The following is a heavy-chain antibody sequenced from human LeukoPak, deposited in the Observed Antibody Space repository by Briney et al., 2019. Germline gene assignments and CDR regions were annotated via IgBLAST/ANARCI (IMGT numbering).Heavy chain of an antibody. CDR1: GGSISSSSHY. CDR3: VRWQSGSMFHPP. CDR2: IYYSGTT. Sequence: PSETLSLTCTVSGGSISSSSHYWGWIRQPPGKGLEWIGSIYYSGTTAYNPSLKSRVTISVDTSKNQFSLKFSSVTAADTAVYYCVRWQSGSMFHPPWGQGTLVTVSS. J-gene: IGHJ5*02. V-gene: IGHV4-39*01. D-gene: IGHD3-10*02.